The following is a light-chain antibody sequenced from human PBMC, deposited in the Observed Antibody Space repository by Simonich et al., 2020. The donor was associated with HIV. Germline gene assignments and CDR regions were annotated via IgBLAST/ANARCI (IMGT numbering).Light chain of an antibody. Sequence: EIVMTQSPATLSVSPGERATLSCRASQSVSSNLAWYQQKPGQAPRLLIYGASTRATGIPARFSGTGSGTDFTLTISSLEPEDFAVYYCQQRSNWIHTFGQGTKLEIK. CDR2: GAS. V-gene: IGKV3-11*01. CDR3: QQRSNWIHT. CDR1: QSVSSN. J-gene: IGKJ2*01.